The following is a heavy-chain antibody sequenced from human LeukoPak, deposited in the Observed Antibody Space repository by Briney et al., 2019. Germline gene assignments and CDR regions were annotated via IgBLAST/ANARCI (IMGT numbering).Heavy chain of an antibody. CDR1: GFTFSSYA. CDR2: ISGSGGST. CDR3: AKANIVVVPAATRKYYYYYMDV. D-gene: IGHD2-2*01. Sequence: PGGSLKLSCAASGFTFSSYAMSWVRQAPGKGLEWVSAISGSGGSTYYADSVKGRFTISRDNSKNTLYLQMNSLRDEDTAVYYCAKANIVVVPAATRKYYYYYMDVWGKGTAVTVSS. J-gene: IGHJ6*03. V-gene: IGHV3-23*01.